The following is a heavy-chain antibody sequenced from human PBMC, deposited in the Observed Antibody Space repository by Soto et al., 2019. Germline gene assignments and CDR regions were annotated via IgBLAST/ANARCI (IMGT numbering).Heavy chain of an antibody. V-gene: IGHV2-70*11. CDR2: IDWDDDK. Sequence: SGPTLVNPTQTLTLTCTFSGFSLSTSGMCVSWIRQPPGKALEWLARIDWDDDKYYSTSLKTRLTISKDTSKNQVVLTMTNMDSVDTATYYCARIKDMVRGDNDAFDIWGQGTMVTVSS. CDR1: GFSLSTSGMC. CDR3: ARIKDMVRGDNDAFDI. J-gene: IGHJ3*02. D-gene: IGHD3-10*01.